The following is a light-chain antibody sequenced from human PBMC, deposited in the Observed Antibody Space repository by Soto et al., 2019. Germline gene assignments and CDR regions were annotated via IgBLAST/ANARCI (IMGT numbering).Light chain of an antibody. CDR3: QQSYSTTWT. Sequence: IHRTRAPSTLSASLLYRVTITVVASQSISYWLAWYQQKPGKAPKLLIYAASSLQSGVPSRFSGSGSETDFTLTISSLQPEDFATYSCQQSYSTTWTFGQGTKVDIK. CDR2: AAS. J-gene: IGKJ1*01. V-gene: IGKV1-39*01. CDR1: QSISYW.